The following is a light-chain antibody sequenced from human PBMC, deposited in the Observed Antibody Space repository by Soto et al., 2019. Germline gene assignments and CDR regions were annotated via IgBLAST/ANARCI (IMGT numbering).Light chain of an antibody. Sequence: AIQMTQSPTSLSASVGDRVIITCRASQDISKDLGWYQQKPEKAPKFLIYSATSTQSGVPSTFSGSGFGTEFTLTISSRQPEDFATYYCLQDHDYPRTFGQGTKVEF. CDR2: SAT. J-gene: IGKJ1*01. CDR1: QDISKD. V-gene: IGKV1-6*01. CDR3: LQDHDYPRT.